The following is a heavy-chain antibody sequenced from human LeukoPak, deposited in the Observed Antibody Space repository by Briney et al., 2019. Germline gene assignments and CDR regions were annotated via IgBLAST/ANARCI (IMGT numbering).Heavy chain of an antibody. Sequence: GGSLRLSCAASGFTFSDYYMSWIRQAPGKGLEWVSYISSSSSYTNCADSVKGRFTISRDNAKNSLYLQMNSLRAEDTAVYYRARWGRGFDYWGQGTLVTVSS. V-gene: IGHV3-11*06. CDR1: GFTFSDYY. J-gene: IGHJ4*02. CDR2: ISSSSSYT. CDR3: ARWGRGFDY. D-gene: IGHD2-15*01.